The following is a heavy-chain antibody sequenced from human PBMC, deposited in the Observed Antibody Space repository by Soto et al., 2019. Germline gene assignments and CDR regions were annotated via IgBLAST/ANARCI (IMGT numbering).Heavy chain of an antibody. Sequence: SETRSLTCTVSGGSISSGGYYWSWIRQHPGKGLEWIGYIYYSGSTYYNPSLKSRVTISVDTSKNQFSLKLSSVTAADTAVYYCARVPSGSYFSPYSYYGMDAWGQGTTLTVSS. CDR2: IYYSGST. CDR1: GGSISSGGYY. CDR3: ARVPSGSYFSPYSYYGMDA. D-gene: IGHD1-26*01. J-gene: IGHJ6*02. V-gene: IGHV4-31*03.